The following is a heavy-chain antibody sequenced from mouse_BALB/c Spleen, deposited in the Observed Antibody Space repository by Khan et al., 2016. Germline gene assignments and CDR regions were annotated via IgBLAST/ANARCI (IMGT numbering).Heavy chain of an antibody. CDR1: GYTFTDYE. Sequence: QVQLQQSGAELVRPGASVTLSCKASGYTFTDYEMHWVKQTPVHGLEWIGAIDPETGGTAYNQKFKGKATLTADKSSSTAYMELRSLTSEDSTVYYCTSDYTYDVGDYYAMDYWGQGTSVTVSS. V-gene: IGHV1-15*01. CDR2: IDPETGGT. CDR3: TSDYTYDVGDYYAMDY. J-gene: IGHJ4*01. D-gene: IGHD2-14*01.